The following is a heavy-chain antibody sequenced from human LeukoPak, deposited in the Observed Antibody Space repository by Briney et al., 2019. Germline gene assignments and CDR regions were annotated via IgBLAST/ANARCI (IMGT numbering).Heavy chain of an antibody. CDR2: ISSRSTFI. J-gene: IGHJ3*01. CDR1: GFTFSSYS. Sequence: GGSLRLSCAASGFTFSSYSMNWVRQAPGKGLEWVSSISSRSTFIYHVDSMKGRFTISRDNAKNSLYLQMSSLRAEDTAVYYCARVLWFGDLSSDAFDVWGQGTMVTVSS. D-gene: IGHD3-10*01. CDR3: ARVLWFGDLSSDAFDV. V-gene: IGHV3-21*01.